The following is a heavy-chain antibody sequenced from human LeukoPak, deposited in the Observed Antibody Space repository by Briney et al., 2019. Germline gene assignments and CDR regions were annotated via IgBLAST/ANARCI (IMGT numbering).Heavy chain of an antibody. V-gene: IGHV4-59*01. D-gene: IGHD5-18*01. J-gene: IGHJ5*02. CDR2: IFYSGST. CDR3: ARGGYIYGSRGNWFDP. Sequence: SETLSLTCTVSGGSISSYYWSWIRQPPGKGLKWMGNIFYSGSTNYNPSLKSRVTISADTSKNQFSLKLSSVTAADTAVYYCARGGYIYGSRGNWFDPWGQGTLVTVSS. CDR1: GGSISSYY.